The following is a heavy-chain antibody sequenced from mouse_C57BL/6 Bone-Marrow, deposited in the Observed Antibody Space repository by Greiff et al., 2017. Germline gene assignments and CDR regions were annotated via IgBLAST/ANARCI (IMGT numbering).Heavy chain of an antibody. CDR2: ISSGSSTI. D-gene: IGHD1-1*01. J-gene: IGHJ2*01. Sequence: EVQLVESGGGLVKPGGSLKLSCAASGFTFSDYGMHWVRQAPEKGLEWVAYISSGSSTIYYADTVKGRFTISRDNAKNTLFLQMTSLRSEDTAMYYCARNLLLRGYYFDYWGQGTTLTVSS. V-gene: IGHV5-17*01. CDR3: ARNLLLRGYYFDY. CDR1: GFTFSDYG.